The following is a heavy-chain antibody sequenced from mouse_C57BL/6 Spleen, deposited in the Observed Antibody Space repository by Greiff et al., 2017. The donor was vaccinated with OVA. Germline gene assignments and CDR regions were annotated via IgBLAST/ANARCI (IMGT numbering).Heavy chain of an antibody. CDR2: IAPNSGGT. Sequence: QVQLQQPGAELVKPGASVKLSCKASGYTFTSYWMHWVKQRPGRGLEWIGRIAPNSGGTNYNEKFKSKATLTVDKPSSTAYMQLSSLTSEDSAVYYCARGIYDGYLYYFDYWGQGTTLTVSS. CDR3: ARGIYDGYLYYFDY. V-gene: IGHV1-72*01. J-gene: IGHJ2*01. D-gene: IGHD2-3*01. CDR1: GYTFTSYW.